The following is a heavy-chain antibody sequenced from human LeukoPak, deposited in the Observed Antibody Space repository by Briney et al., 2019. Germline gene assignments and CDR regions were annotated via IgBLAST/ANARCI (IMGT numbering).Heavy chain of an antibody. J-gene: IGHJ6*02. CDR2: IIPVLNIT. V-gene: IGHV1-69*04. CDR1: GGTFSTSA. CDR3: ARDQGLTAPPPYGLDV. Sequence: SVKVSCKTSGGTFSTSAITWVRQAPGQGLEWMGRIIPVLNITTYAQRFQGRVTITADTSTSTVYMELSSLRSEEMAVYYCARDQGLTAPPPYGLDVWGQGTTVIVSS. D-gene: IGHD5-18*01.